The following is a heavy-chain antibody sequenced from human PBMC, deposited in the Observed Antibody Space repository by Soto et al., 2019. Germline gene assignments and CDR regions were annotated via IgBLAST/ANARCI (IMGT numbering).Heavy chain of an antibody. CDR1: GGSISSYY. CDR2: IYYSGST. Sequence: ASETLSLTCTVSGGSISSYYWSWIRQPPGKGLEWIGYIYYSGSTNYNPSLKSRVTISVDTSKNQFSLKLSSVTAADTAVYYCARDHGGVSYAFDIWGQGTMVTVSS. J-gene: IGHJ3*02. CDR3: ARDHGGVSYAFDI. D-gene: IGHD3-16*01. V-gene: IGHV4-59*01.